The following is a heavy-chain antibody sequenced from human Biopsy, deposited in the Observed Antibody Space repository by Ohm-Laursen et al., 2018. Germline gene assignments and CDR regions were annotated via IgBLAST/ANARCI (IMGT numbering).Heavy chain of an antibody. J-gene: IGHJ5*01. D-gene: IGHD1-26*01. CDR2: INPSGGST. V-gene: IGHV1-46*01. CDR3: AKGGHKAWLDS. CDR1: GYSFTSYY. Sequence: ASVKVSCKASGYSFTSYYMHWVRQAPGQGLEWMGVINPSGGSTDYAQKFQGRVTMTRDTSTSTVYMELISLRSDDTAVYYCAKGGHKAWLDSWGQGALVTVSS.